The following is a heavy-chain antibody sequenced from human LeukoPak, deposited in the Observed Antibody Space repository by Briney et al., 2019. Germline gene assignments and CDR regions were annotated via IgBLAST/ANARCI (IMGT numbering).Heavy chain of an antibody. CDR3: ARDGYNSGYFDY. CDR2: IYYSRST. CDR1: GASISSGGYY. J-gene: IGHJ4*02. V-gene: IGHV4-30-4*01. Sequence: PSETLSLTCIVSGASISSGGYYWNWIRQPPGKGLEWIGYIYYSRSTSYSPSLKSRLTISVDTSKNQFSLKLSSVTAADTAVYYCARDGYNSGYFDYWGQGTLVTVSS. D-gene: IGHD5-24*01.